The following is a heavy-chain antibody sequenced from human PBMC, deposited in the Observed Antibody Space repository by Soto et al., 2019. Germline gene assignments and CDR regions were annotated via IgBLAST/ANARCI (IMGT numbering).Heavy chain of an antibody. J-gene: IGHJ4*02. V-gene: IGHV3-48*01. CDR1: GFTFSTYS. Sequence: EVHLVESGGGLVQPGGSLKLSCAASGFTFSTYSMNWVRQAPGKGLEWVSYISNTGSTIYYADSVKGRFTISRDNANNSLYLQMNSLRAEDTAVYYCASQGSFWGQGTLVTVSS. D-gene: IGHD3-16*02. CDR3: ASQGSF. CDR2: ISNTGSTI.